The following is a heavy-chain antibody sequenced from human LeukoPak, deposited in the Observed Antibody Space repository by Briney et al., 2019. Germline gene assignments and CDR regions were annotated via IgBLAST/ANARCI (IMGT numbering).Heavy chain of an antibody. Sequence: GASVKVSCKASGFTFTSSAMQWVRQARGQRLEWIGWIVVGSGNTNYAQKFQERVTITRDMSTSTAYMELSSLRSEDTAVYYCARGKRQDGYVYTRRSTYSFDYWGQGTLVTVSS. CDR1: GFTFTSSA. D-gene: IGHD3-16*01. J-gene: IGHJ4*02. V-gene: IGHV1-58*02. CDR3: ARGKRQDGYVYTRRSTYSFDY. CDR2: IVVGSGNT.